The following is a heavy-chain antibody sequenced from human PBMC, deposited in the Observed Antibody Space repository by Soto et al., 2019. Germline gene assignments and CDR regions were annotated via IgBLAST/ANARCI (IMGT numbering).Heavy chain of an antibody. V-gene: IGHV1-69*06. D-gene: IGHD3-22*01. CDR3: ARDGGGYDSSGYPYYYYGMDV. CDR1: GGTFSSYA. CDR2: IIPIFGTA. Sequence: SVKVSCKASGGTFSSYAISWVRQAPGQGLEWMGGIIPIFGTANYAQKFQGRVTITADKSTSTAYMELSSLRSEDTAVYYCARDGGGYDSSGYPYYYYGMDVWGQGTTVTVSS. J-gene: IGHJ6*02.